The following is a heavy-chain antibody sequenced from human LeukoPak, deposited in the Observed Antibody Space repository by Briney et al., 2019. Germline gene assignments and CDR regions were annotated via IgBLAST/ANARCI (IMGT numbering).Heavy chain of an antibody. CDR3: ARDIPTQWPRTSGYFDY. CDR1: GGSINSYY. J-gene: IGHJ4*02. D-gene: IGHD5-12*01. CDR2: IYYSGNT. Sequence: SETLSLTCTVSGGSINSYYWSWIRQPPGKGLEWIGYIYYSGNTNYNPSLKSRVSISIDTSKNQLSLQLSSVTAADTAVYYCARDIPTQWPRTSGYFDYWGQGTLVTVSS. V-gene: IGHV4-59*12.